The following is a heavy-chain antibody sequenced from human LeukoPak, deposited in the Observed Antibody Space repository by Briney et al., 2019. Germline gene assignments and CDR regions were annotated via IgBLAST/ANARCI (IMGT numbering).Heavy chain of an antibody. D-gene: IGHD1-26*01. J-gene: IGHJ4*02. CDR2: ISYSGTT. V-gene: IGHV4-59*01. CDR3: ARGSIVGATAYSDY. Sequence: SETLSLTCAVSGTSLSSYYWSSIPQPPGKGLEWIGYISYSGTTNYNPSLKSRVTIFLDTAKNQFSLKMASVTAADTAVYFCARGSIVGATAYSDYWGQGTLVTVSS. CDR1: GTSLSSYY.